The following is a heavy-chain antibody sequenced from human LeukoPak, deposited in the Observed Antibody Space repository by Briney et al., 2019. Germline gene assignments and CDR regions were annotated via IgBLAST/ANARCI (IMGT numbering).Heavy chain of an antibody. Sequence: SETLSLTSTVSGGSISSYYWSWFRQPAGKGLEWIGRIYTSGSTNYNPSLKRRVTMSVDTSKNQFSLKLSSVTAADTAVYYCAMELPGDAFDIWGQGTMVTVSS. D-gene: IGHD1-26*01. CDR2: IYTSGST. CDR3: AMELPGDAFDI. CDR1: GGSISSYY. J-gene: IGHJ3*02. V-gene: IGHV4-4*07.